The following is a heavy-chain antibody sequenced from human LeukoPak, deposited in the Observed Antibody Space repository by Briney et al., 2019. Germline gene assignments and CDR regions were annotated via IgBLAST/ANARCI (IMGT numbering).Heavy chain of an antibody. CDR2: ISYDGSNK. Sequence: GRSLRLSCAASGFTFSSYAMHWVRQAPGKGLEWVAVISYDGSNKYYADSVKGRFTISRDNSKNTLYLQMNSLRAEDTAVYYCARDKQQLVPNYWGQGTLVTVSS. V-gene: IGHV3-30-3*01. CDR3: ARDKQQLVPNY. J-gene: IGHJ4*02. CDR1: GFTFSSYA. D-gene: IGHD6-13*01.